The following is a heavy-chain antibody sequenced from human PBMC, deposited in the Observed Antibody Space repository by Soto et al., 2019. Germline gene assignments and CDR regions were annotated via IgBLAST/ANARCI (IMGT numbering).Heavy chain of an antibody. V-gene: IGHV3-74*01. J-gene: IGHJ4*02. Sequence: PGGSRRRSWAASGFTFGNYWMHGVRQAPGKGLVWVSRISDYGRINYADSVKDRFIISRDDARSELYLQLNDLRVEDTATYYCARGGLEPFDHWGQGALVTVSS. CDR2: ISDYGRI. D-gene: IGHD1-1*01. CDR1: GFTFGNYW. CDR3: ARGGLEPFDH.